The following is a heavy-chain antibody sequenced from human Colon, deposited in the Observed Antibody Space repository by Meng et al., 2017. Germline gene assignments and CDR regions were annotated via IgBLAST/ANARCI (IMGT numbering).Heavy chain of an antibody. Sequence: VQLVQSGAEVKNPGASVKLSCKASGYTFIDAYVHWVRQAPGQGLEWMGRIIPKSSEANSAQKFLGRVTLTWDTSISTAYMELSSLRSDDTAIYYCARDGGNYDFDYWGQGTLVTVSS. J-gene: IGHJ4*02. CDR3: ARDGGNYDFDY. CDR1: GYTFIDAY. V-gene: IGHV1-2*06. CDR2: IIPKSSEA. D-gene: IGHD1-26*01.